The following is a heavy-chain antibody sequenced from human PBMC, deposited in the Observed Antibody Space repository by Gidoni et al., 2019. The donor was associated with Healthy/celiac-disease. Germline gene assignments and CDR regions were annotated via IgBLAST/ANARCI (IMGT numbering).Heavy chain of an antibody. J-gene: IGHJ6*02. Sequence: QVQLVESGGGVVQPGRSLRLPCAASGLPFSSYGMHWVRQAPGQGLEWVAVIWYDGSNKYYADSVKGRFTISRDNSKNTLYLQMNILRAEDTAVYYCARDSPFMVRGGMDVWGQGTTVTVSS. CDR3: ARDSPFMVRGGMDV. CDR1: GLPFSSYG. V-gene: IGHV3-33*01. D-gene: IGHD3-10*01. CDR2: IWYDGSNK.